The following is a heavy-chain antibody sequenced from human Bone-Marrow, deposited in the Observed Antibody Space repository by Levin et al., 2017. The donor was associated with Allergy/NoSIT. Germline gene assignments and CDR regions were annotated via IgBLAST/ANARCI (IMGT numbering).Heavy chain of an antibody. J-gene: IGHJ6*02. D-gene: IGHD4-11*01. CDR3: ARVNDYIAAMDV. CDR1: NYSVSSGFY. V-gene: IGHV4-38-2*01. Sequence: PSETLSLTCGVSNYSVSSGFYWGWIRQAPGKGLEWVGTIHYTGSAYYNPSLKSRVTISVDTSNNNFSLRLTSVTAADTAVYYCARVNDYIAAMDVWGQGTTVTVSS. CDR2: IHYTGSA.